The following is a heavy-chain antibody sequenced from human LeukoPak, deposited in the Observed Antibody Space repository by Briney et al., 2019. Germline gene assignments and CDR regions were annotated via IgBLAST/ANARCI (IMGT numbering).Heavy chain of an antibody. V-gene: IGHV3-53*01. Sequence: GGSLRLSCAASGFTVSSNYMSWVRQAPGKGLEWVSVIYSGGSTYYADSVKGRFTISRDNSKNTLYLQMNSLRAEDTAVYYCAIGHYGDYPGDYWGQGTLVTVSS. D-gene: IGHD4-17*01. CDR3: AIGHYGDYPGDY. CDR2: IYSGGST. J-gene: IGHJ4*02. CDR1: GFTVSSNY.